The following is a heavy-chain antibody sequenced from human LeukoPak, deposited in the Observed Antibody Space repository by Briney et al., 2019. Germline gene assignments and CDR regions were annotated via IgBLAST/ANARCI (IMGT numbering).Heavy chain of an antibody. J-gene: IGHJ4*02. V-gene: IGHV3-48*03. Sequence: GGSLRLSCAASGFTFSSSEMNWVRQAPGKGLEWVSYIGSSGSTIYYADSVKGRFTISRDNAKNSLYLQMNSLRAEDTAVYYCASNVDTATRAYWGQGTLVTVSS. CDR2: IGSSGSTI. CDR3: ASNVDTATRAY. D-gene: IGHD5-18*01. CDR1: GFTFSSSE.